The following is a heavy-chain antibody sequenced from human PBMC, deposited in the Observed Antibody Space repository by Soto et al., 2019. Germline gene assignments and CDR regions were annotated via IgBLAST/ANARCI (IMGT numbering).Heavy chain of an antibody. Sequence: SETLSLTCTVSGGSISSYYWSWIRQPPGKGLEWIGYIYYSGSTNYNPSLKSRVTISVDTSKNQFSLKLSSVTAADTAVYYCARYHCSPVATIRGFDYWGQGTLVTVSS. D-gene: IGHD5-12*01. J-gene: IGHJ4*02. V-gene: IGHV4-59*01. CDR3: ARYHCSPVATIRGFDY. CDR2: IYYSGST. CDR1: GGSISSYY.